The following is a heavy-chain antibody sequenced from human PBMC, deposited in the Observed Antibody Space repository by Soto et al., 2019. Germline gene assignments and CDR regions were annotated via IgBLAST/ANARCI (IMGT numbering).Heavy chain of an antibody. CDR1: GGSISSGGHY. V-gene: IGHV4-31*03. Sequence: QVQLQESGPGLVKPSQTLSLTCTVSGGSISSGGHYWSWIRQHPGKGLEWIGYIYYSGSTYYNPSLKSRVTISVDTSKIQFSLKLSSVTAADTAVYYCAREWDSSSWYRYGMDVWGQGTTVTVSS. D-gene: IGHD6-13*01. CDR2: IYYSGST. CDR3: AREWDSSSWYRYGMDV. J-gene: IGHJ6*02.